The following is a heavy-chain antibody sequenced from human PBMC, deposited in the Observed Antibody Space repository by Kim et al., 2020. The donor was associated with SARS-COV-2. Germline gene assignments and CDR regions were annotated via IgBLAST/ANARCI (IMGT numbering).Heavy chain of an antibody. D-gene: IGHD3-9*01. J-gene: IGHJ6*02. V-gene: IGHV3-33*06. CDR1: GFTFSDFG. Sequence: GGSLRLSCAASGFTFSDFGMHWVRQAPGRGLEWVAVIWYDGSNKYYADSVKGRFTISRDNSNNTLYLQMNSLRAEDMALYYCAKPPYDLLTDSPAYYGMDVWGQGTTVTVSS. CDR2: IWYDGSNK. CDR3: AKPPYDLLTDSPAYYGMDV.